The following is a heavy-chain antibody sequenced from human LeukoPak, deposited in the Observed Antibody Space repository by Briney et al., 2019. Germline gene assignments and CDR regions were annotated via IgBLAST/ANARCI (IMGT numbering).Heavy chain of an antibody. CDR1: GGSISSYY. CDR2: IYYSGST. V-gene: IGHV4-59*08. CDR3: ARRESSGYFDY. D-gene: IGHD6-19*01. J-gene: IGHJ4*02. Sequence: SETLSLTCTVSGGSISSYYWSWIRQPPGKGLEWIGYIYYSGSTSYNPSLKSRVTISVDTSKNQFSLKLSSVTAADTAVYYCARRESSGYFDYWGQGTLVTVSS.